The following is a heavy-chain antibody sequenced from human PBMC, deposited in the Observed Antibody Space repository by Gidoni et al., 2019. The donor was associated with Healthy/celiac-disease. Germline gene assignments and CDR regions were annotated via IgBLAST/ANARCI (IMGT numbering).Heavy chain of an antibody. Sequence: QVQLQESGPGLVKPSETLSLTCTVSGGSVRSGSYYWSWIRQPPGKGLEWIGYIYYSGSTNYNPSLKSRVTISVDTSKNQFSLKLSSVTAADTAVYYCASWQIYCSSTSCPHDYWGQGTLVTVSS. CDR1: GGSVRSGSYY. V-gene: IGHV4-61*01. D-gene: IGHD2-2*01. CDR3: ASWQIYCSSTSCPHDY. CDR2: IYYSGST. J-gene: IGHJ4*02.